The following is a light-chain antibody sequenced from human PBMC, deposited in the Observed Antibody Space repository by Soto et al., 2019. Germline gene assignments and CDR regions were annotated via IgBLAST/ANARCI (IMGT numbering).Light chain of an antibody. CDR2: RNN. CDR1: SSNIGSNY. V-gene: IGLV1-47*01. J-gene: IGLJ2*01. CDR3: AAWDDSLSGVL. Sequence: QSVLTQPPSASGAPGQRVIISCSRSSSNIGSNYVYWYQQLPGTAPKLLIYRNNQRRSGVPDRFSGSKSGTSVSLAISGLRSEDEADYYCAAWDDSLSGVLFGGGTKLTVL.